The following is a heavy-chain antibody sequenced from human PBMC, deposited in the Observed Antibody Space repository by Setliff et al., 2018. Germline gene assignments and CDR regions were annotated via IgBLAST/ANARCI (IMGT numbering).Heavy chain of an antibody. CDR3: GREKGNREAPELRGLYYYYMDV. V-gene: IGHV4-4*07. J-gene: IGHJ6*03. D-gene: IGHD3-10*01. CDR2: IYTSGST. Sequence: SETLSLTCTVSGGSISSYYWSWIRQPAGKGLEWIGRIYTSGSTNYNPSLKSRVTMSVDTSKNQFSLKLSSVTAADTAVYYCGREKGNREAPELRGLYYYYMDVWGKGTTVTVSS. CDR1: GGSISSYY.